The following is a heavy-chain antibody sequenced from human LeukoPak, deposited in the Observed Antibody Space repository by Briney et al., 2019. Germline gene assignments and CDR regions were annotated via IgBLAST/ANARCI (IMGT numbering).Heavy chain of an antibody. Sequence: PSETLSLTCTVSGDSISRYYWSWIRQPPGKGLEWIGYIYHSGSTNYNPSLKSRVTISADTSKNQFSLKLSSVTAADTAVYYCARDGTQLWNFDYWSQGTLVTVSS. CDR1: GDSISRYY. CDR2: IYHSGST. J-gene: IGHJ4*02. D-gene: IGHD5-18*01. CDR3: ARDGTQLWNFDY. V-gene: IGHV4-59*01.